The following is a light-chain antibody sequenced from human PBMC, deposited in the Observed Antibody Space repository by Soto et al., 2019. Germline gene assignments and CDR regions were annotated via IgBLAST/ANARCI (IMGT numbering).Light chain of an antibody. CDR1: QSVLYSSNSKNY. J-gene: IGKJ4*01. V-gene: IGKV4-1*01. Sequence: DIVMTQSPDSLAVSLGERATINCKSSQSVLYSSNSKNYLAWYQQKPGQPPKLLIYWASTRESGVPDRFSGSGSGADFTLTISNLQAEDVAVYYCQQYYSTPLTFGGGTKVEI. CDR2: WAS. CDR3: QQYYSTPLT.